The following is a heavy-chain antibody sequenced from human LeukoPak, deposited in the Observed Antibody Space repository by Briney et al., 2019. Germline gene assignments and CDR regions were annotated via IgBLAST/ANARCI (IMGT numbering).Heavy chain of an antibody. CDR2: IYYSGST. CDR1: GGSISSSSYY. V-gene: IGHV4-39*07. J-gene: IGHJ5*02. D-gene: IGHD3-3*01. CDR3: ARDGPTIFGVVTSGGNWFDP. Sequence: SETLSLTCTVSGGSISSSSYYWGWIRQPPGKGLEWIGSIYYSGSTYYNPSLKSRVTISVDTSKNQFSLKLSSVTAADTAVYYCARDGPTIFGVVTSGGNWFDPWGQGTLVTVSS.